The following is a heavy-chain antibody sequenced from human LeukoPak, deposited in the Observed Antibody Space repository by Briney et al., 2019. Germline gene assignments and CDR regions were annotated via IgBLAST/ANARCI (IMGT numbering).Heavy chain of an antibody. CDR3: ATGFSEVVVVAATPWYFDL. V-gene: IGHV1-24*01. J-gene: IGHJ2*01. CDR2: FDPEDGET. D-gene: IGHD2-15*01. Sequence: GASVEVSCKVSGYTLTELSMHWVRQAPGKGLEWMGGFDPEDGETIYAQKFQGRVTMTEDTSTDTAYMELSSLRSEDTAVYYCATGFSEVVVVAATPWYFDLWGRGTLVTVSS. CDR1: GYTLTELS.